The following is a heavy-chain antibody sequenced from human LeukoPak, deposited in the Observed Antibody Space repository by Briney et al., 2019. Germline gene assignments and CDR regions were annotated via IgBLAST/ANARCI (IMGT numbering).Heavy chain of an antibody. D-gene: IGHD1-26*01. V-gene: IGHV3-23*01. CDR1: GFTFSTYA. CDR2: ISGSGGST. CDR3: AKSIVGGTHWFDP. J-gene: IGHJ5*02. Sequence: PGGSLRLSCAASGFTFSTYAMSWVRQAPGKGLEWVSGISGSGGSTYYADSVKGRFTISRDNSKNTLYLQMNSLGAEDTAVYYCAKSIVGGTHWFDPWGQGTLVTVSS.